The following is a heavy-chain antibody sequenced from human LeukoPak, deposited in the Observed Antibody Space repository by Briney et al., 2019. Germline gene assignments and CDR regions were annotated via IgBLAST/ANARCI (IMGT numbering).Heavy chain of an antibody. Sequence: PGGSLRLSCAASGFTFSSYSMNWVRQAPGKGLEWVSSISSSSSYIYYADSVKGRFTISRDNAKNSLYLQMNSLRAEDTAVYYCARDALSIAARIPPDYWGQGTLVTVSS. CDR3: ARDALSIAARIPPDY. D-gene: IGHD6-6*01. CDR1: GFTFSSYS. V-gene: IGHV3-21*01. J-gene: IGHJ4*02. CDR2: ISSSSSYI.